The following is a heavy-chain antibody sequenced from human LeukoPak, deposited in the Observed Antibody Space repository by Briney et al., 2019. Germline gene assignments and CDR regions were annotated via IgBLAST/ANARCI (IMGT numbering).Heavy chain of an antibody. CDR2: ISSSGGTI. CDR3: STTGSLRYFDY. Sequence: GGSLRLSCAASGFIFSDYYMSWIRQAPGKGLEWVSYISSSGGTIYYADSVKGRFTISRDNAKNSLYLQMNSLRAEDTAVYYLSTTGSLRYFDYWVQGTLVSVSS. D-gene: IGHD1-1*01. CDR1: GFIFSDYY. V-gene: IGHV3-11*04. J-gene: IGHJ4*02.